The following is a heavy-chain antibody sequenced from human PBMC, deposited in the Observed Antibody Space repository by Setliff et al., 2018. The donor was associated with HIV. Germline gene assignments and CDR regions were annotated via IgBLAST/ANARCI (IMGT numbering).Heavy chain of an antibody. CDR2: IDPSDSYT. V-gene: IGHV5-10-1*01. CDR1: GYSFTSYW. Sequence: KISCKGSGYSFTSYWISWVRQMPGKGLEWMGRIDPSDSYTNYSPSFQGHVTISADKSISTAYLQWSSLKASDTAMYYCATTRGYCSGGSCYSPPYMDVWGKGTKVTVSS. J-gene: IGHJ6*03. D-gene: IGHD2-15*01. CDR3: ATTRGYCSGGSCYSPPYMDV.